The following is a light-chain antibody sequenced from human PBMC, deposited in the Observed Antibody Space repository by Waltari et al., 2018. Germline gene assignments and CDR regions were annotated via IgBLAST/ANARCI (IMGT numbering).Light chain of an antibody. V-gene: IGKV1-5*03. CDR3: QHYNSPIT. CDR2: KAS. CDR1: QGISSW. Sequence: DIQMTQSPSTLSASVGDRVTITCRASQGISSWLAWYQQKPGKAPKLLIYKASSLESGVPSRFSGSGSGTEFTLTISSLQPDDFASYYCQHYNSPITFGPGTKVDIK. J-gene: IGKJ3*01.